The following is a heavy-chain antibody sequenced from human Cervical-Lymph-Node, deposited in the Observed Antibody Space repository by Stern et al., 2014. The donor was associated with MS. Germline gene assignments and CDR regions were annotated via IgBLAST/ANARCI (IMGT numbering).Heavy chain of an antibody. CDR1: GYTFSDYY. CDR2: INPNSGGT. V-gene: IGHV1-2*02. Sequence: QMQLVQSGAEVKKPGASVNVSCKASGYTFSDYYIHWVRQAPGQGLEWMGWINPNSGGTNYAQKFQGRVAMTRDTSISTAYMELSSLRSDDAAVYYCARKHNWNFYYYYGMDVWGQGTTVTVSS. D-gene: IGHD1-7*01. J-gene: IGHJ6*02. CDR3: ARKHNWNFYYYYGMDV.